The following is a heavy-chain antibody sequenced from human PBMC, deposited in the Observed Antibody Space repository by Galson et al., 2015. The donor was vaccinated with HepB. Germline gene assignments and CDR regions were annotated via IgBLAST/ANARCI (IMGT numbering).Heavy chain of an antibody. J-gene: IGHJ6*02. Sequence: SVKVSCKASGSTFTSYYMHWVRQAPGQGLEWMGIINPSGGSTSYAQKFQGRVTMTRDTSTSTVYMELSSLRSEDTAVYYCARGTRYFDWSYGMDVWGQGTTVTVSS. CDR2: INPSGGST. D-gene: IGHD3-9*01. CDR3: ARGTRYFDWSYGMDV. CDR1: GSTFTSYY. V-gene: IGHV1-46*03.